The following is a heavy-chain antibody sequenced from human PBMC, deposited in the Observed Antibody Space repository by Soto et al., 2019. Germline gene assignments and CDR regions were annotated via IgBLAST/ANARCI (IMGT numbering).Heavy chain of an antibody. CDR3: ARDGSAALFRPHLPF. D-gene: IGHD6-13*01. V-gene: IGHV4-4*02. J-gene: IGHJ4*02. CDR1: GGSISSTNW. Sequence: QVQLQESDPGLVRPSGTLSLTCAVSGGSISSTNWWSWVRQPPGKGLEWIGEIYHRGSTNYNPSLKSRVTMSVDKSKNQFSLRLSSVTAADTAVYSCARDGSAALFRPHLPFWGQGTRVIVSS. CDR2: IYHRGST.